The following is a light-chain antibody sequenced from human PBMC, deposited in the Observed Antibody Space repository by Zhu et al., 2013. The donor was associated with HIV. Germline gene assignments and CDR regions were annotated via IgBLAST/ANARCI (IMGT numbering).Light chain of an antibody. CDR1: QSLLHDNGNNY. CDR2: LGS. CDR3: MQALQTPIT. V-gene: IGKV2-28*01. Sequence: DIVMTQSPLSLPVTPGEPASISCRSSQSLLHDNGNNYLDWYLQKPGQSPHLLIYLGSNRASGVPDRFSGSGSGTDFTLKISRVEAEDVGVYYCMQALQTPITFGGGPGWRSN. J-gene: IGKJ4*01.